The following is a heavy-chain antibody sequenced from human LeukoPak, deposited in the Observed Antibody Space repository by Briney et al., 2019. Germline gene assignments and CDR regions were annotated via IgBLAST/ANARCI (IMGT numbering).Heavy chain of an antibody. CDR1: GYTFTTYD. CDR2: MKPNSGNT. V-gene: IGHV1-8*01. Sequence: GASVKVSCAASGYTFTTYDINWVRQAAGQGLEWMGWMKPNSGNTGNAQTFQGRVTMTRKTSISTAYMELTSLTSEDTAVYFCARIAAPGNRRLNFWGQGTLVTVSS. D-gene: IGHD6-13*01. J-gene: IGHJ4*02. CDR3: ARIAAPGNRRLNF.